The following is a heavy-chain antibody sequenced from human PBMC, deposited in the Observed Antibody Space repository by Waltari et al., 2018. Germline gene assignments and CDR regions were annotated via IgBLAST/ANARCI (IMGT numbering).Heavy chain of an antibody. V-gene: IGHV3-30*02. Sequence: QVQLVESGGGVVQPGGSLRLSCAASGFTFSSYGMHWVRQAPGKGLEWVAFIRYDGSNKYYADSVKGRFTISRDNAKNSLYLQMNSLRAEDMAVYYCARDPRWYPSDYWGQGTLVTVSS. CDR1: GFTFSSYG. CDR3: ARDPRWYPSDY. J-gene: IGHJ4*02. CDR2: IRYDGSNK. D-gene: IGHD6-13*01.